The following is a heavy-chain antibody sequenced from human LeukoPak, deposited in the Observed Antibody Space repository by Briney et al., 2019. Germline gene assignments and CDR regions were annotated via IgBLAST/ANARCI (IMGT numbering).Heavy chain of an antibody. D-gene: IGHD1-1*01. CDR1: ARSISGNY. CDR2: IYTSGNS. CDR3: AATGGTYYYVAV. Sequence: SETLSLTCTLSARSISGNYWSWIRQPPGKGLEWIGYIYTSGNSNYNPSLKSRVIISVATSKNQFSRKMSSVTAADTGMYYCAATGGTYYYVAVWGKGTTVTVSS. J-gene: IGHJ6*03. V-gene: IGHV4-59*01.